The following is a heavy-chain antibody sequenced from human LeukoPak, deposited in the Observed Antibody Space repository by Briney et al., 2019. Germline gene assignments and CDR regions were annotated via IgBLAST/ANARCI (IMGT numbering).Heavy chain of an antibody. V-gene: IGHV4-4*07. J-gene: IGHJ3*02. CDR3: ARHAIYGSGSYGAFDI. CDR2: IYTSGST. Sequence: SETLSLTCTVSGGSISSYYWSWIRQPAGKGLEWIGRIYTSGSTNYNPSLKSRVTMSVDTSKNQFSLKLSSVTAADTAVYYCARHAIYGSGSYGAFDIWGQGTMVTVSS. D-gene: IGHD3-10*01. CDR1: GGSISSYY.